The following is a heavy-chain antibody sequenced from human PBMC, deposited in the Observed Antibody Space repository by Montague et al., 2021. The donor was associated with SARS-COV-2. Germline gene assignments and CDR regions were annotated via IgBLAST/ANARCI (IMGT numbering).Heavy chain of an antibody. CDR3: ARHGKTRIAMIVVVIGYFDY. J-gene: IGHJ4*02. CDR1: GGSISSSSYY. V-gene: IGHV4-39*01. D-gene: IGHD3-22*01. Sequence: SETLSLTSTVSGGSISSSSYYWGWIRQPPGKGLEWIGSIYYSRSTYYNPSLKSRVTISVDTSKNQFSLKLSSVTAADTAVYYCARHGKTRIAMIVVVIGYFDYWGQGTLVTVSS. CDR2: IYYSRST.